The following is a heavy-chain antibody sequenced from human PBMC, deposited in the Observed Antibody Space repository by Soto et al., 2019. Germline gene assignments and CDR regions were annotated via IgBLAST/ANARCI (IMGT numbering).Heavy chain of an antibody. D-gene: IGHD2-2*01. CDR1: GFTFSSYA. J-gene: IGHJ6*02. CDR3: AKDQSVVVVPAARYYYYYGMDV. CDR2: ISGSGGST. V-gene: IGHV3-23*01. Sequence: PGGSLRLSCAASGFTFSSYAMSWVRQAPGKGLEWVSAISGSGGSTYYADSVKGRFTISRDNSKNTLYLQMNSLRAEDTAVYYCAKDQSVVVVPAARYYYYYGMDVWGQGTTVTVSS.